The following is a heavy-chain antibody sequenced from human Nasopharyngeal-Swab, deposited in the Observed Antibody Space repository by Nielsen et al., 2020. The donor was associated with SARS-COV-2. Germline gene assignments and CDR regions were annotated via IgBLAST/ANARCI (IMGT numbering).Heavy chain of an antibody. D-gene: IGHD3-3*01. Sequence: ASVKVSCKASGYTFTSYGMSWVRQAPGQGLEWMGWISAYNGNTNYTQKLQGRVTMTTDTSTSTAYMELRSLRSDDTAVYYCAREKTRSVTIFGVVIAWGQGTLVTVSS. V-gene: IGHV1-18*01. J-gene: IGHJ4*02. CDR1: GYTFTSYG. CDR2: ISAYNGNT. CDR3: AREKTRSVTIFGVVIA.